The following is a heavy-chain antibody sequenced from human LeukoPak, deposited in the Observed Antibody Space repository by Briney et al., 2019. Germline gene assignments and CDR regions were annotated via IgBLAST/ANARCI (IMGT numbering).Heavy chain of an antibody. CDR1: GYTFTGYY. CDR2: IIPIFGTA. CDR3: ARPRFPYHRLSGADYQYMDV. J-gene: IGHJ6*03. Sequence: SVKVSCKASGYTFTGYYIHWVRQAPGQGLEWMGGIIPIFGTANHAQKFQGRVRITADKSTSTAYMELSSLRSEDTAVYYCARPRFPYHRLSGADYQYMDVWGKGTTVTVSS. D-gene: IGHD2-2*01. V-gene: IGHV1-69*06.